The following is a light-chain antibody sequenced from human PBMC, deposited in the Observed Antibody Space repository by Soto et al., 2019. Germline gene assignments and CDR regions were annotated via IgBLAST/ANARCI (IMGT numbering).Light chain of an antibody. CDR1: SSDVGGYNY. CDR2: DVN. J-gene: IGLJ2*01. V-gene: IGLV2-14*03. CDR3: SSYTSSSTPHVI. Sequence: QSVLTQPASVSGSPGQSITISCTGTSSDVGGYNYVCWYQQHPGKAPKLMIYDVNNRPSGVSNRFSGSKSGNTASLTISGLQAEDEAYYYCSSYTSSSTPHVIFGGGTKLTVL.